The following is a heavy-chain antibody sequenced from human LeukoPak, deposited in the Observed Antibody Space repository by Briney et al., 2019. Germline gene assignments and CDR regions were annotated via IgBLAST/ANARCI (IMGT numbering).Heavy chain of an antibody. D-gene: IGHD3-3*01. CDR3: ARKYDFWSALDY. CDR2: INHSGST. CDR1: GGSFSGYY. Sequence: SETLSLTCAVYGGSFSGYYWSWIRQPPGKGLEWIGEINHSGSTNYNPSLKSRVTISVDTSKNQFSLKLSSVTAADTAVYYCARKYDFWSALDYWGQGTLVTVSS. J-gene: IGHJ4*02. V-gene: IGHV4-34*01.